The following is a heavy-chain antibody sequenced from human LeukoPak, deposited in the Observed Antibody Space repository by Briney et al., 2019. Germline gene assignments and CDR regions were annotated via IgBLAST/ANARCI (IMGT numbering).Heavy chain of an antibody. Sequence: PGGSLRLSCGASGITFSDYWMHWVRQAPGKGLVWVSRINNDGTSKIYADSVKGRFTISRDNAKNSLYLQMNSLRAEDTAVYYCARDLLRVQGGERDYWGQGTLVTVSS. CDR1: GITFSDYW. CDR2: INNDGTSK. D-gene: IGHD1-1*01. CDR3: ARDLLRVQGGERDY. V-gene: IGHV3-74*01. J-gene: IGHJ4*02.